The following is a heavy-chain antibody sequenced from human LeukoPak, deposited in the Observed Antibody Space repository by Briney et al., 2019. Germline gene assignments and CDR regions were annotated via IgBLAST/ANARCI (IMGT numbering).Heavy chain of an antibody. CDR1: GFTFSRYS. V-gene: IGHV3-21*01. CDR3: ARDLSYYGSGSYYYFDY. J-gene: IGHJ4*02. Sequence: GGSLRLSCAASGFTFSRYSMNWVRQAPGEGLEWVSSISSTSDYIFYADSVKGRFTISRDNADDSLYLQMNSLRAEDTAVYYCARDLSYYGSGSYYYFDYWGQGTLVTVSS. CDR2: ISSTSDYI. D-gene: IGHD3-10*01.